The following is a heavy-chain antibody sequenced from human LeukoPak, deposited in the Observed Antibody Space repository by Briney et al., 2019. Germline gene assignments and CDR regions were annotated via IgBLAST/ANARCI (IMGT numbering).Heavy chain of an antibody. CDR1: GFTFSDYS. J-gene: IGHJ3*02. CDR3: ARPTGYLDAFDI. D-gene: IGHD3-9*01. CDR2: IGIDSGNT. Sequence: GGSLRLSCAASGFTFSDYSMNWVRQAPGKGLEWISYIGIDSGNTNYADSVKGRLTISRDNSKNTLYLQMNSLRAEDSAVYYCARPTGYLDAFDIWGQGTMVTVSS. V-gene: IGHV3-48*01.